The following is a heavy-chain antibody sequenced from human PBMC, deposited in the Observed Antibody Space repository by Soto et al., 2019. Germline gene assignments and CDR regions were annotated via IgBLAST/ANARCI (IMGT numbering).Heavy chain of an antibody. CDR2: IIPIFGTA. CDR3: ARVKGDTAMVTDRNTAVFDY. CDR1: GGTFSSYA. V-gene: IGHV1-69*01. Sequence: QVQLVQSGAEVKKPGSSVKVSCKASGGTFSSYAISWVRQAPGQGLEWMGGIIPIFGTANYAQKFQGRVTITADESTSTAYMELSSLRSEDTAVYYCARVKGDTAMVTDRNTAVFDYWGQGTLVTVSS. D-gene: IGHD5-18*01. J-gene: IGHJ4*02.